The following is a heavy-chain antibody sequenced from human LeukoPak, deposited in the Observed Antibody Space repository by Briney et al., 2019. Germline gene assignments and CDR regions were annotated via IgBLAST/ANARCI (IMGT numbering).Heavy chain of an antibody. CDR3: AQTGPTGGFCSSTSCYGVDY. D-gene: IGHD2-2*01. Sequence: GGSLRLSCVASGFTFSSYAMSWVRQAPGKGPEWVSSISDSGGSTYYADSVKGRFTISRDNSKNTLYLQIDTLRAEDTAVYYCAQTGPTGGFCSSTSCYGVDYWGQGTLVTVSS. J-gene: IGHJ4*02. CDR2: ISDSGGST. CDR1: GFTFSSYA. V-gene: IGHV3-23*01.